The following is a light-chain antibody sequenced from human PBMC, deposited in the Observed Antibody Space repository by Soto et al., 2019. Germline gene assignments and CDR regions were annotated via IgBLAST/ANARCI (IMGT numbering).Light chain of an antibody. CDR3: QQSYSTLSIT. CDR1: ESINRH. Sequence: DIQMTQSPSSLSASVGDRVTITCRASESINRHLDWYQQKPGKAPKLLIYAASSLQNEVPSRFSGSGSGTAFARTISNLQPEDFATYYCQQSYSTLSITFGQGTRLEIK. V-gene: IGKV1-39*01. J-gene: IGKJ5*01. CDR2: AAS.